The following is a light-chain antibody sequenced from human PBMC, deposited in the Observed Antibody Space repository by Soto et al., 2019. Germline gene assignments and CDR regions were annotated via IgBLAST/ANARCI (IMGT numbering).Light chain of an antibody. CDR1: QSVSSNY. V-gene: IGKV3-20*01. CDR2: GAT. Sequence: EIVLTQSPGTLSLSPGERATLSCRASQSVSSNYLAWYQQKPGQAPRLLIYGATNRATGIPDRFSGSVSGADFTLTISRLEPEDFAAYYCQQYGRSPIFTFGPGTKVDI. J-gene: IGKJ3*01. CDR3: QQYGRSPIFT.